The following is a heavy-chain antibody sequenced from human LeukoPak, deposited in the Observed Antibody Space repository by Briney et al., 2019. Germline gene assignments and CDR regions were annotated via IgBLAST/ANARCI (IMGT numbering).Heavy chain of an antibody. J-gene: IGHJ4*02. Sequence: GGSLRLSCAASGFTFSDFPMIWVRQAPGKGLEWVSSIFPSSDEIHYADSVKGRFTISRDNSRSTLSLQMDSLRAEDTATYYCATYRQIQVPFEFWGQGTLVTVSS. CDR2: IFPSSDEI. V-gene: IGHV3-23*01. CDR3: ATYRQIQVPFEF. D-gene: IGHD5-18*01. CDR1: GFTFSDFP.